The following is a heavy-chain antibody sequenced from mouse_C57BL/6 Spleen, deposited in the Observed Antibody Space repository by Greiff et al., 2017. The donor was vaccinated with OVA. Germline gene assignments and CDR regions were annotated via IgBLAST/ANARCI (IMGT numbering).Heavy chain of an antibody. D-gene: IGHD1-1*01. CDR1: GYTFTDYN. Sequence: EVQLQQSGPELVKPGASVKIPCKASGYTFTDYNMDWVKQSHGKSLEWIGDINPNNGGNIYNQKFKGKATLTVDKSSSTAYMELRSLTSEDTAVYYCARRNYYGGSYVDAMGGWGQGTSGTVST. J-gene: IGHJ4*01. V-gene: IGHV1-18*01. CDR3: ARRNYYGGSYVDAMGG. CDR2: INPNNGGN.